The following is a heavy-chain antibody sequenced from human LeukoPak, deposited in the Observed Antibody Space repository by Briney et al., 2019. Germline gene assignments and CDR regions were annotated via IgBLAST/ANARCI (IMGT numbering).Heavy chain of an antibody. V-gene: IGHV1-2*02. D-gene: IGHD3-9*01. CDR1: GYTFTGYI. CDR2: INPNSGGT. Sequence: GASVKVSCKASGYTFTGYIMHWVRQAPGQGLEWMGWINPNSGGTNCAQNFQGRVTMTRDTSISTAYMAMSRLRSDDTAVFYCARGSRYHDWLSPLDSWGQGTLVTVSS. CDR3: ARGSRYHDWLSPLDS. J-gene: IGHJ4*02.